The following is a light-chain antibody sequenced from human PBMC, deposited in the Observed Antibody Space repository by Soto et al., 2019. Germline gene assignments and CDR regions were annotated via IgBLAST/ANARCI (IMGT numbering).Light chain of an antibody. CDR1: QSVGTN. CDR3: QQYNNWPPWT. J-gene: IGKJ1*01. V-gene: IGKV3-15*01. CDR2: GAS. Sequence: IVMTQSPATLSVSPGERATLSFRASQSVGTNLAWYQHRPGQAPRLLIHGASTRATGIPARFSGSGSGTEFTLTISNLQSEDLAVYYCQQYNNWPPWTFGQGTKVEIK.